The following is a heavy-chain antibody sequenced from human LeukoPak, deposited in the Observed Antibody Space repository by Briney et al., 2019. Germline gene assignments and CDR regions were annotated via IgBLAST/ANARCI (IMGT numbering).Heavy chain of an antibody. Sequence: SVKVSRKASGGTFSSYAISWVRQAPGQGLEWMGGIIPIFGTANYAQKFQGRVTITTDESTSTAYMELSSLRSEDTAVYYCAREGPRELDGWFDPWGQGTLVTVSS. J-gene: IGHJ5*02. CDR1: GGTFSSYA. CDR3: AREGPRELDGWFDP. CDR2: IIPIFGTA. V-gene: IGHV1-69*05. D-gene: IGHD3-10*01.